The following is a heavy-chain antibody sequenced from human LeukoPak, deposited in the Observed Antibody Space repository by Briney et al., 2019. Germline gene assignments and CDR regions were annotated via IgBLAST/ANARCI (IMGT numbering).Heavy chain of an antibody. Sequence: ASVRASCKASGYTFTAYYIHWVRQAPGQGLEWMGWINPNSGGTNYAQKFQGRVAMTRDPSISTAYMELSRLRSDDTAVYYCARVAGYYYDRAFDMWGQGTMVTVSS. D-gene: IGHD3-22*01. CDR1: GYTFTAYY. CDR2: INPNSGGT. CDR3: ARVAGYYYDRAFDM. V-gene: IGHV1-2*02. J-gene: IGHJ3*02.